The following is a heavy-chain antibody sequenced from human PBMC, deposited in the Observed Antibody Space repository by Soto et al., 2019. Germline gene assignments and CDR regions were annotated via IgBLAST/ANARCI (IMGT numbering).Heavy chain of an antibody. D-gene: IGHD2-15*01. V-gene: IGHV3-49*04. J-gene: IGHJ6*02. CDR2: IRSKAYGGTT. CDR3: TREQPYCSGGSCYSFFRYYYGMDV. CDR1: GFTFGDYA. Sequence: PGGSLRLSCTASGFTFGDYAMSWVRQAPGKGLEWVGFIRSKAYGGTTEYAASVKGRFTISRDDSKSIAYLQMNSLKTEDTAVYYCTREQPYCSGGSCYSFFRYYYGMDVWGQGTTVTVSS.